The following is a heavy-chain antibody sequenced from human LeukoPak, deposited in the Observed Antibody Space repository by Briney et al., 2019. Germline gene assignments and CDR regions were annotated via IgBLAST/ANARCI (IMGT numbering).Heavy chain of an antibody. V-gene: IGHV3-30*01. Sequence: GRSLRLSCAASGFTFSSYAMHWVRQAPGKGLEWVAVISYDGSNKYYADSVKGRFTISRDNSKNTLYLQMNSLRAEDTAVYYCARGDIVATIPPDYWGQGTLVTVPS. J-gene: IGHJ4*02. CDR2: ISYDGSNK. CDR3: ARGDIVATIPPDY. D-gene: IGHD5-12*01. CDR1: GFTFSSYA.